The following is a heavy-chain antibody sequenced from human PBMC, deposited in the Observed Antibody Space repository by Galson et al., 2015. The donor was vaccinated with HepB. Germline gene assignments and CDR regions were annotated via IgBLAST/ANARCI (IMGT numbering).Heavy chain of an antibody. V-gene: IGHV3-11*06. CDR1: GFTFSDYY. J-gene: IGHJ4*02. CDR3: ARVADSHYGDHTHFDS. D-gene: IGHD4-17*01. CDR2: VSSNTIYT. Sequence: SLRLSCAASGFTFSDYYMSWIRQAPGKGLEWLAYVSSNTIYTNYADSAKGRFTVSRDNVKNSISLQMNRLSVEDTAMYYCARVADSHYGDHTHFDSWGQGALVTVSS.